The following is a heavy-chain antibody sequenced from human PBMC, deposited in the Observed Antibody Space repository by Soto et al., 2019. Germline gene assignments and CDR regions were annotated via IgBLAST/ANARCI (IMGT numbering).Heavy chain of an antibody. CDR2: ISFDGRNK. CDR3: AKDTATAITSYYFYGMDV. D-gene: IGHD5-12*01. J-gene: IGHJ6*02. V-gene: IGHV3-30*18. Sequence: QVQLVESGGGVVQPGRSLRLSCAASGFIFSTYGMHWVRQAPGKGLEWVAVISFDGRNKYYADSVRGRFTISRDNSKNTLHLQMNSLRAEDTAVYYCAKDTATAITSYYFYGMDVWGQGTTVTVSS. CDR1: GFIFSTYG.